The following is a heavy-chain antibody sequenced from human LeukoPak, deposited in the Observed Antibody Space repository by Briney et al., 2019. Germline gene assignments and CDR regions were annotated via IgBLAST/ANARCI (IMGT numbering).Heavy chain of an antibody. Sequence: SETLSLTCIVSGGSISSGGYYWSWIRQHPGKGLEWIGYIFSSGSTYYNPSLKSRVTISIDTSKNQFSLKLSSVTAADTAVYYCARLRGVGSSGWRIDYWGQGTLVTVSS. CDR3: ARLRGVGSSGWRIDY. CDR2: IFSSGST. D-gene: IGHD6-19*01. J-gene: IGHJ4*02. V-gene: IGHV4-31*03. CDR1: GGSISSGGYY.